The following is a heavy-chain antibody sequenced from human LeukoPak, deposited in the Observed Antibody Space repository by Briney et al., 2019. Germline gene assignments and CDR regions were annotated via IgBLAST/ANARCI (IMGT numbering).Heavy chain of an antibody. D-gene: IGHD2-21*02. J-gene: IGHJ2*01. Sequence: PSETLSLTCAVYGGSFSGYYWSWIRQPPGKGLEWIGEINHSGSTNYNPSLKSRVTISVDTSKNQFSLKLSSVTAADTAVYYCARLVTNHWYFDLWGRGTLVTVSS. CDR3: ARLVTNHWYFDL. CDR1: GGSFSGYY. CDR2: INHSGST. V-gene: IGHV4-34*01.